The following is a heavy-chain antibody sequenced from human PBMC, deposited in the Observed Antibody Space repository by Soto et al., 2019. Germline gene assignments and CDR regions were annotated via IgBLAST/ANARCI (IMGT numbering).Heavy chain of an antibody. CDR1: GYTFTSYD. CDR3: AREDIVVVVAATPVGMDV. Sequence: ASVKVSCKASGYTFTSYDINWVRQATGQGLEWMGRMNPNSGNTSYAQKFQGRVTMTRDTSTSTVYMELSSLRSEDTAVYYCAREDIVVVVAATPVGMDVWGQGTTVTVSS. CDR2: MNPNSGNT. V-gene: IGHV1-8*01. J-gene: IGHJ6*02. D-gene: IGHD2-15*01.